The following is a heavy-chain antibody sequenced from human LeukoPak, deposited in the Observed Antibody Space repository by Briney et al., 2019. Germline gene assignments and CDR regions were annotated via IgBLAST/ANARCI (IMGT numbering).Heavy chain of an antibody. CDR3: ATPYGDYDQFDY. CDR1: GFSFSTYA. Sequence: GGSLRLSCSASGFSFSTYAMTWVRQAPGKGLEWVSAISGSGGSTYYADSVKGRFTISRDNSKNTLYLQMNSLRAEDTAVYYCATPYGDYDQFDYWGQGTLVTVSS. CDR2: ISGSGGST. J-gene: IGHJ4*02. D-gene: IGHD4-17*01. V-gene: IGHV3-23*01.